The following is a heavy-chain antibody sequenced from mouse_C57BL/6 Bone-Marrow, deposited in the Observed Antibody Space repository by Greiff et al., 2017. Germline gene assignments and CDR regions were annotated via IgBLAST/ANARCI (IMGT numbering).Heavy chain of an antibody. CDR2: ISSGGSYT. D-gene: IGHD1-1*01. Sequence: EVQVVESGGDLVKPGGSLKLSCAASGFTFSSYGMSWVRQTPDKRLEWVATISSGGSYTYYPDSVKGRFTISRDNAKNTLYLQMSRLKSEDTAMYYCARIYGSSDWGQGTLFTVSA. V-gene: IGHV5-6*01. CDR3: ARIYGSSD. CDR1: GFTFSSYG. J-gene: IGHJ3*01.